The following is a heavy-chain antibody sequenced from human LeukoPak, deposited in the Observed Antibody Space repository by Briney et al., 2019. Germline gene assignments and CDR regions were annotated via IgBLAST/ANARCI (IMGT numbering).Heavy chain of an antibody. CDR2: IYNSGST. CDR3: ARDPYYYDSSGYYFHAFDI. D-gene: IGHD3-22*01. Sequence: PSETLSLTCTVSGGSISTYYWSWIRQPPGKGLEWIGYIYNSGSTNYNPSLKSRVTISVDTSKNQFSLKLSSVTAADTAVYYCARDPYYYDSSGYYFHAFDIWGQGTMVTVSS. J-gene: IGHJ3*02. V-gene: IGHV4-59*01. CDR1: GGSISTYY.